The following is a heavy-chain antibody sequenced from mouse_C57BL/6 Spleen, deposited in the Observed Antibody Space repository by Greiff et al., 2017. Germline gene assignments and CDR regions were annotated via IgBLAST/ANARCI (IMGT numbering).Heavy chain of an antibody. CDR2: ISGGGSTT. Sequence: EVKLQESGGGLVKPGGSLKLSCAASGYTFSGYGMNWVRQAPGKGLEWVAYISGGGSTTYYADTLKGLFTISRDNAKNTLYLQMPSLRSEDTAMYYCARANYGSHSDYWCQGTTLTVSS. V-gene: IGHV5-17*01. D-gene: IGHD1-1*01. J-gene: IGHJ2*01. CDR1: GYTFSGYG. CDR3: ARANYGSHSDY.